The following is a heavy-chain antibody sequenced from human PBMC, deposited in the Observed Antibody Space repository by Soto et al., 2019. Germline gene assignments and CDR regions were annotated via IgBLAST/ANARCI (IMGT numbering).Heavy chain of an antibody. CDR1: GFSFSSYC. Sequence: EVQLVESGGGLVKPGGSLRLSCAASGFSFSSYCMSWVRQAPGKGLEWVSSISSSSNKIFYADSVKGRFTISRDNAKNSLYLPVNSLRAEDTAVYYCARGHGGGYDFYMEYWGQGTLVTVSS. CDR2: ISSSSNKI. V-gene: IGHV3-21*01. D-gene: IGHD5-12*01. CDR3: ARGHGGGYDFYMEY. J-gene: IGHJ4*02.